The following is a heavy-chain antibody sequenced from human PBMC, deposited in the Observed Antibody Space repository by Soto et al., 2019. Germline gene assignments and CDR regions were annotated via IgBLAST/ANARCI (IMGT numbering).Heavy chain of an antibody. CDR3: ARARHNYGDYVSPLGDI. CDR2: IIPIFGTA. CDR1: GGTFSSYA. J-gene: IGHJ3*02. V-gene: IGHV1-69*12. D-gene: IGHD4-17*01. Sequence: QVQLVQSGAEVKKPGSSVQVSCTASGGTFSSYAISWVRQAPGQGLEWMGGIIPIFGTANYAQKFQGRVTITADESTSTAYMELRSLRSEDTAVYYCARARHNYGDYVSPLGDIWGQGTMVTVSS.